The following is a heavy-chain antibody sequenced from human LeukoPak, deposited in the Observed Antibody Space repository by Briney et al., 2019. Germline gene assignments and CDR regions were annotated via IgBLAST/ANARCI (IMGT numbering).Heavy chain of an antibody. CDR2: IYPGDSDT. J-gene: IGHJ4*02. D-gene: IGHD2-15*01. V-gene: IGHV5-51*01. CDR3: VRGGDVVVVVAAFDY. CDR1: GYIFSTYW. Sequence: GESLKISCTGSGYIFSTYWIGWVRQMPGKGLEYMGIIYPGDSDTRYSPSFRGQVTISADKSISTAYLQWSSLKASDTAMYYCVRGGDVVVVVAAFDYWGQGTLVTVSS.